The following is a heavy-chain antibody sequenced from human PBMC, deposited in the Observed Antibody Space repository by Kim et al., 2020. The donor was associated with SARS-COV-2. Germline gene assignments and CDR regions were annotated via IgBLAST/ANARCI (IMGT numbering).Heavy chain of an antibody. J-gene: IGHJ3*02. V-gene: IGHV4-59*01. CDR3: ARDAGEYSSSSPHVGAFDI. Sequence: SRVTISVDTSKNQFSLKLSSVTAADTAVYYCARDAGEYSSSSPHVGAFDIWGQGTMVTVSS. D-gene: IGHD6-6*01.